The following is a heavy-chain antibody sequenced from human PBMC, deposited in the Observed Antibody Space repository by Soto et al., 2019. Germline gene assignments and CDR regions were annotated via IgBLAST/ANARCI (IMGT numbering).Heavy chain of an antibody. CDR2: IYYSGST. D-gene: IGHD3-16*02. CDR3: ARALSHYDYIWGNYRLSCFDY. CDR1: GGSISSYY. Sequence: PSETLSLTCTVSGGSISSYYWSWIRQPPGKGLEWIGYIYYSGSTNYNPSLKSRATISVDTSKNQFSLKLSSVTAADTAVYYCARALSHYDYIWGNYRLSCFDYWGQGTLVTVSS. J-gene: IGHJ4*02. V-gene: IGHV4-59*01.